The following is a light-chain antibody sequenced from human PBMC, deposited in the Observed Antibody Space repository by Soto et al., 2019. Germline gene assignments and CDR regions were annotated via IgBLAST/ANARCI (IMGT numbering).Light chain of an antibody. CDR2: GAA. CDR3: QQYHNWPA. V-gene: IGKV3-15*01. Sequence: EIVMTQSPVTLSVSPGERATLSCRASQSVSSNLAWYQQKPGQAPRLLIYGAATRATGIPARFSGSGSGTELTLTISSLQSEDFAVYFCQQYHNWPAFGQGTKVDIK. J-gene: IGKJ1*01. CDR1: QSVSSN.